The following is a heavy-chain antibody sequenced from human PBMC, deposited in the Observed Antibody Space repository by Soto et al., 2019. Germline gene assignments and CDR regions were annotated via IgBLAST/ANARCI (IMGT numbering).Heavy chain of an antibody. D-gene: IGHD6-13*01. CDR1: GFTFSSYG. CDR2: ISYDGSNK. J-gene: IGHJ4*02. V-gene: IGHV3-30*18. Sequence: QVQLVESGGGVVQPGRSLRLSCAASGFTFSSYGMHWVRQALGKGLEWVAVISYDGSNKYYADSVKGRFTISRDNSKNTLYLQMNSLRAEDTAVYYCAKDRIAAAGTPIFFDYWGQGTLVTVSS. CDR3: AKDRIAAAGTPIFFDY.